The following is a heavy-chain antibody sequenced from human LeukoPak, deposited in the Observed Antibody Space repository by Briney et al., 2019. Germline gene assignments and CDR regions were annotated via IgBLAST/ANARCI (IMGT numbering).Heavy chain of an antibody. Sequence: ASVKVSCKASGYTLTSDSMNWVRQAPGQGLEWMGWINTNTGNPTYGQGFTGRFVFSLDTSVNTAYLQISSLKAEDTAVYYCARALPGCGSTNCYGLDYWGQGTLVTVSS. CDR3: ARALPGCGSTNCYGLDY. J-gene: IGHJ4*02. CDR2: INTNTGNP. V-gene: IGHV7-4-1*02. CDR1: GYTLTSDS. D-gene: IGHD2-2*01.